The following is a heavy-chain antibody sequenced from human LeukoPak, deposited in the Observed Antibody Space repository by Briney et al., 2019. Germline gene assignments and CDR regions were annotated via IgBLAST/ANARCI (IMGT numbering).Heavy chain of an antibody. CDR2: ISYDGSNK. V-gene: IGHV3-30*18. J-gene: IGHJ6*02. CDR3: AKDSDPYCSSTSCYRAFYYYYGMDV. Sequence: PGRSLRLSCAASGFTFSSYGMHWVRQAPGKGLEWVAVISYDGSNKYYADSVKGRSTISRDNSKNTLYLQMNSLRAEDTAVYYCAKDSDPYCSSTSCYRAFYYYYGMDVWGQGTTVTVSS. CDR1: GFTFSSYG. D-gene: IGHD2-2*02.